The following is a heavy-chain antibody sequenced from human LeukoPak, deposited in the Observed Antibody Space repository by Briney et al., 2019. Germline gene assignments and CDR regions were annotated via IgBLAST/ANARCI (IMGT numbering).Heavy chain of an antibody. CDR2: ISYDGSNS. CDR1: GFTFSSYS. V-gene: IGHV3-30*18. CDR3: AKDQLPTLLWFGESHPTYYYGMDV. J-gene: IGHJ6*02. D-gene: IGHD3-10*01. Sequence: GGSLRLSCAASGFTFSSYSMNWVRQAPGKGLEWVAIISYDGSNSYYADSVKGRFTISRDNSKNTLYLQMNSLRAEDTAVYYCAKDQLPTLLWFGESHPTYYYGMDVWGQGTTVTVSS.